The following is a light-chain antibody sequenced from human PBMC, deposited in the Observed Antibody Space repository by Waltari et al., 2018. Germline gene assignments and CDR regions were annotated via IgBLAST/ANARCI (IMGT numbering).Light chain of an antibody. J-gene: IGKJ1*01. CDR1: QRVTYNY. Sequence: IVLTQSPGTLSLSPGERATLSCRASQRVTYNYLAWFQRKPGQAPRLLVYGASTRATGIPDRFSGSGSGTDFTLTITRLEPEDFAAYYCQQYGYSSWTFGQGTKVESK. CDR3: QQYGYSSWT. CDR2: GAS. V-gene: IGKV3-20*01.